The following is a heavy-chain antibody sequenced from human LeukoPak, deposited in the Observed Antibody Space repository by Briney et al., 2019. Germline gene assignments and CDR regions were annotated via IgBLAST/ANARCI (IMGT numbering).Heavy chain of an antibody. V-gene: IGHV4-59*01. CDR2: IYYSGST. CDR3: ARGVVIAPQTFDY. Sequence: SESLSLTCTVSGDSISGFYWTWLRQPPGKGLEWIGYIYYSGSTNYNPSLKSRVTISVDTSKNQFSLKLSSVTAADTAVYYCARGVVIAPQTFDYWGQGTLVTVSS. CDR1: GDSISGFY. J-gene: IGHJ4*02. D-gene: IGHD2-21*01.